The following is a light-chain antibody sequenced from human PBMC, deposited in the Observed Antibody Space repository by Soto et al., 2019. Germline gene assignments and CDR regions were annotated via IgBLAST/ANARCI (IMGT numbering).Light chain of an antibody. V-gene: IGLV4-69*01. CDR3: QTWGTGIWV. CDR2: LNSDGSH. CDR1: SGHSSYA. J-gene: IGLJ3*02. Sequence: QPVLTQSPSASASLGASVKLTCNLSSGHSSYAIAWHQQQPEKGPRYLMKLNSDGSHSKGDGIPDRFSGSSSGAERYLTISSLQSEDEADYYCQTWGTGIWVFGGGTKVTVL.